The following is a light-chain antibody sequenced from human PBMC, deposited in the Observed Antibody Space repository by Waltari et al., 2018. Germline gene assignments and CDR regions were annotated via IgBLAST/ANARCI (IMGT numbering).Light chain of an antibody. V-gene: IGKV3-11*01. Sequence: DIVLTQSPATLSLSPGETAPLSCRASQDIAKYLTWYQQRPGQTPRLLIYDASIRATDVPARFTGGGSGTDFTLIISSLEPEDFAFYFCQQRRGWPPTFGPGTRVDF. J-gene: IGKJ3*01. CDR3: QQRRGWPPT. CDR1: QDIAKY. CDR2: DAS.